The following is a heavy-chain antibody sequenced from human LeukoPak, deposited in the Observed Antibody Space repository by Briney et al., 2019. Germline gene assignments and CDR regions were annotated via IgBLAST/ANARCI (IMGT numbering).Heavy chain of an antibody. V-gene: IGHV4-61*02. D-gene: IGHD1-26*01. CDR1: GGSISSGSYY. Sequence: PSETLSLTCTVSGGSISSGSYYWSWIRQPAGKGLEWIGRLYTSGSTNYNPSLKSRVTISVDTSKNQFSLKLSSVTAADTAVYYCAREVEGATSYAFDIWGQGTMVTVSS. J-gene: IGHJ3*02. CDR2: LYTSGST. CDR3: AREVEGATSYAFDI.